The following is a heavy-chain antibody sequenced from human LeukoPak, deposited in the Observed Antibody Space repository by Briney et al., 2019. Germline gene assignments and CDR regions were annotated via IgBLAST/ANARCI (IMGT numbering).Heavy chain of an antibody. Sequence: ASVKVSCKASGYTFTGYYMHWVRQAPGQGLEWMGGFDPEDGETIYAQKFQGRVTMTEDTSTDTAYMELSSLRSEDTAVYYCATVGVVPAALAFDIWGQGTMVTVSS. CDR1: GYTFTGYY. CDR3: ATVGVVPAALAFDI. CDR2: FDPEDGET. J-gene: IGHJ3*02. D-gene: IGHD2-2*01. V-gene: IGHV1-24*01.